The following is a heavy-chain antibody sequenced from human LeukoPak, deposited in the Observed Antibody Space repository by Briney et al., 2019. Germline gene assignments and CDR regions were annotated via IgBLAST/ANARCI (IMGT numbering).Heavy chain of an antibody. V-gene: IGHV1-24*01. D-gene: IGHD3-16*01. CDR2: FDPEDGET. J-gene: IGHJ6*02. Sequence: ASVKVSCKVSGYTLTELSMHWVRQAPGKGLEWMGGFDPEDGETIYAQKFQGRVTMTEDTSTDTAYMELSSLRSEDTAVYYCATASDYPYGMDVWGQGTTVTVSS. CDR1: GYTLTELS. CDR3: ATASDYPYGMDV.